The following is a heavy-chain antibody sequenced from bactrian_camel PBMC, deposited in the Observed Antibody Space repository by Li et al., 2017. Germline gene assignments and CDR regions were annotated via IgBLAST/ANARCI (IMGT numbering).Heavy chain of an antibody. J-gene: IGHJ4*01. CDR2: IDDHGRT. CDR3: GAGQRSLVAGAGYCYAAD. Sequence: DVQLVESGGGSVQAGGSLRLACVVTGYTYSAYCFAYFRQAPGKEREGIAFIDDHGRTNYADSVKGRFTVSRDDAKNTVYLQMNNLKPDDTAMYRCGAGQRSLVAGAGYCYAADWGQGTQVTVS. CDR1: GYTYSAYC. D-gene: IGHD6*01. V-gene: IGHV3S10*01.